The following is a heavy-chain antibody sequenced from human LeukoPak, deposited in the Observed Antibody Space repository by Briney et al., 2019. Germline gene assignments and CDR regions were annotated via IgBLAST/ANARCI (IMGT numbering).Heavy chain of an antibody. J-gene: IGHJ4*02. CDR1: GGSISSYY. CDR2: INHSGST. V-gene: IGHV4-34*01. D-gene: IGHD3-22*01. CDR3: ARGGSDYYDSSGYRWDY. Sequence: SETLSLTCTVSGGSISSYYWSWIRQPPGKGLEWIGEINHSGSTNYNPSLKSRVTISVDTSKNQFSLKLSSVTAADTAVYYCARGGSDYYDSSGYRWDYWGQGTLVTVSS.